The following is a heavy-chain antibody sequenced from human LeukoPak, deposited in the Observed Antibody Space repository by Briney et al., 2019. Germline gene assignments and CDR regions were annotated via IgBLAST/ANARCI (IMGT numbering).Heavy chain of an antibody. CDR3: ASRSRGWSDVDY. D-gene: IGHD6-19*01. CDR1: GYTFTGYY. V-gene: IGHV1-2*02. CDR2: INPNSGGT. J-gene: IGHJ4*02. Sequence: ASVKVSCKASGYTFTGYYIHWVRQAPGQGLEWVGWINPNSGGTNYAQKFQGRVTMTRDTSVTTAYMELSRLRSDDTAVYYCASRSRGWSDVDYWGQGTLVTVSS.